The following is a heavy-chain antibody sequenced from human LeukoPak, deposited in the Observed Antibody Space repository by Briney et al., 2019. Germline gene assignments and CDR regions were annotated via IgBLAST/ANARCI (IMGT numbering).Heavy chain of an antibody. CDR2: ITGSGGDT. D-gene: IGHD4-17*01. CDR3: ATYTVTPRHFDY. J-gene: IGHJ4*02. Sequence: GGSLRLFCEASGFTFSSYAMSWVRHAPGKGLEWVSSITGSGGDTYYADSVKGRFTISRDNSKNTLYLQMNSLRAEDTAVYYCATYTVTPRHFDYWGQGTLVTVSS. V-gene: IGHV3-23*01. CDR1: GFTFSSYA.